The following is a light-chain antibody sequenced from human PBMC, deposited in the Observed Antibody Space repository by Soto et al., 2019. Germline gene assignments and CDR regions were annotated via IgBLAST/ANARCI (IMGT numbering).Light chain of an antibody. CDR3: QQYNTYPLT. CDR2: GAS. CDR1: QGISSA. V-gene: IGKV1-13*02. Sequence: AIQLTQSPSSLSASVGDRLIITCRASQGISSALAWYQQKPGKRPRLLIYGASSLESGVPSRFSGSGFGTDFTLSNSTMQPEDFATYYCQQYNTYPLTFGGGTKVEIK. J-gene: IGKJ4*01.